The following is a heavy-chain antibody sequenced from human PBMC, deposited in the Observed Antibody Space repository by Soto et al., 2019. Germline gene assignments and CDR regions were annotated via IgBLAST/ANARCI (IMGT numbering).Heavy chain of an antibody. D-gene: IGHD3-22*01. V-gene: IGHV5-51*01. CDR3: ARRDNSGFTDY. CDR2: IFPLNSDT. Sequence: GESLKISCKTSGYTFNTYWIGWVRQTPGEGLEWMGIIFPLNSDTRYSPSFQGQVTLSADKSISTTYLQWSSLKASDTAMYYCARRDNSGFTDYWGQGTLVTVSS. J-gene: IGHJ4*02. CDR1: GYTFNTYW.